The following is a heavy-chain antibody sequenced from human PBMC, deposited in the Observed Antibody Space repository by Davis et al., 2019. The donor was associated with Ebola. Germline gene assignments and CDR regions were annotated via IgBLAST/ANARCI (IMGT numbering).Heavy chain of an antibody. V-gene: IGHV5-51*01. Sequence: GESLKISCKGSGYSFATNWIGWVRQMPGKGLEWMGIIYPGDSDTRYSPSFQGQVTISADKSIGTAYLKWSSLKASDTAMYYCARPQGSDWNWFDPWGQGTLVTVSS. CDR1: GYSFATNW. CDR2: IYPGDSDT. D-gene: IGHD3-9*01. J-gene: IGHJ5*02. CDR3: ARPQGSDWNWFDP.